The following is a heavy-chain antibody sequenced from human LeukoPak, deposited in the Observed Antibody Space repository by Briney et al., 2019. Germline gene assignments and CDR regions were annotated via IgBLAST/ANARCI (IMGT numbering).Heavy chain of an antibody. J-gene: IGHJ4*02. Sequence: SETLSLTCTVSGGSISSYWSWIRQPAGKGLDWIGRIYGSGTTTYNPSLKSRVSMSIDTSKNQFSLKLMSVTAADTAVYYCATQTRYSSSWGPGITDYWGQGTLVTVSS. CDR3: ATQTRYSSSWGPGITDY. D-gene: IGHD6-13*01. V-gene: IGHV4-4*07. CDR1: GGSISSY. CDR2: IYGSGTT.